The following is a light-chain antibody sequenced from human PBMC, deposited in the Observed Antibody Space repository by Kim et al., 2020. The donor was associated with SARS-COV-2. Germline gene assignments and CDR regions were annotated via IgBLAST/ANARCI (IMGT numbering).Light chain of an antibody. CDR3: LQQNNYPIT. J-gene: IGKJ5*01. CDR2: GAS. CDR1: QDIRND. Sequence: AAVGDKVTITCRASQDIRNDLGWYQQNPGRAPKRLIYGASSLQSGVPSRFSGSGAGTEFTLTISSMQPEDFATYFYLQQNNYPITFGQGTRLEIK. V-gene: IGKV1-17*01.